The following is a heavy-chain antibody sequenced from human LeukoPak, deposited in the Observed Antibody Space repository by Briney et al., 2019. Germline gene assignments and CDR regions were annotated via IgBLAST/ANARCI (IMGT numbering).Heavy chain of an antibody. CDR3: ARDRYSYGSYYFDY. CDR1: GFTFSSYA. CDR2: IWYDGSNE. J-gene: IGHJ4*02. D-gene: IGHD5-18*01. Sequence: GGSLRLSCAASGFTFSSYAMSWVRQAPGKGLEWVAVIWYDGSNEYYADSVKGRFTISRDNSKNTLYLQMNSLRAEDTAVYFCARDRYSYGSYYFDYWGQGTLATVSS. V-gene: IGHV3-33*08.